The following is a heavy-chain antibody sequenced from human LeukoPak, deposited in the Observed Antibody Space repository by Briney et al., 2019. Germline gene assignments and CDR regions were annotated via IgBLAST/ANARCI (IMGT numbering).Heavy chain of an antibody. V-gene: IGHV3-7*01. D-gene: IGHD4/OR15-4a*01. CDR2: INQHGSES. J-gene: IGHJ4*02. CDR3: ARGGLFRYGGTSGDY. Sequence: GGSLRLSCEGSGFTFSTYWMTWVRQAPGKGVEWVANINQHGSESYYVDSVEGRFLISRDNAKNTLYLHMSNLRGDDMAVYYCARGGLFRYGGTSGDYWGQGTVVTVSS. CDR1: GFTFSTYW.